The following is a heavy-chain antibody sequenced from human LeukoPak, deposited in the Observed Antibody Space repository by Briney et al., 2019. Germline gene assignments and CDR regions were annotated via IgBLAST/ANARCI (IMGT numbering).Heavy chain of an antibody. CDR1: GGSISSGGYY. D-gene: IGHD3-22*01. CDR2: IYYSGST. Sequence: SETLSLTCTVSGGSISSGGYYWSWIRQHPGKGLEWIGYIYYSGSTYYNPSLKSRVTISVDTSKNQFSLKLSSVTAADTAVYYCARDGAGYYDSSGYGLLDYWGQGTLVTVSS. V-gene: IGHV4-31*03. J-gene: IGHJ4*02. CDR3: ARDGAGYYDSSGYGLLDY.